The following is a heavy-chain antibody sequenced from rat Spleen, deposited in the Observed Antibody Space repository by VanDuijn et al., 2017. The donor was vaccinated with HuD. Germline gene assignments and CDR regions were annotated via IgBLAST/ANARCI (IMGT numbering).Heavy chain of an antibody. J-gene: IGHJ2*01. V-gene: IGHV5-29*01. CDR1: GFTFSNYD. CDR2: INYDGSRT. Sequence: EVQLVESDGGLVQPGGSMKLSCAASGFTFSNYDMAWVRQAPTKGLEWVATINYDGSRTDYRDSVKGRFTISRDNAKSTLYLQMDSLRSEDTATYYCARSVFDYWGQGVMVTVSS. CDR3: ARSVFDY.